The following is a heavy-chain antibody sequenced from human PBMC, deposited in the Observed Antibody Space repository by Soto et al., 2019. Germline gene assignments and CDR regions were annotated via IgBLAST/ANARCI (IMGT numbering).Heavy chain of an antibody. V-gene: IGHV1-3*01. J-gene: IGHJ4*02. CDR3: ARGVHYDFWSGYSTLFDY. CDR1: GYTFTSYA. D-gene: IGHD3-3*01. Sequence: ASVKVSCKASGYTFTSYAMHWVLQAPGQRLEWMGWINAGNGNTKYSQKFQGRVTITRDTSASTAYMELSSLRSEDTAVYYCARGVHYDFWSGYSTLFDYWGQGTLVTVSS. CDR2: INAGNGNT.